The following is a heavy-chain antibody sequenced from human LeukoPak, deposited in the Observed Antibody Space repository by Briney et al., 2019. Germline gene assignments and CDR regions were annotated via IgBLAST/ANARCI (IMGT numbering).Heavy chain of an antibody. CDR2: ISGGGAGT. Sequence: PGGSLRLSCAASGLSFSFYAMSWVRQAPGKGLEWVSSISGGGAGTYYADSVRGRFTISRDNSKNTLYLQMNSLRAEDTAVYYCARAYRIVVGATGDFDYWGQGTLVTVSS. CDR3: ARAYRIVVGATGDFDY. D-gene: IGHD1-26*01. J-gene: IGHJ4*02. V-gene: IGHV3-23*01. CDR1: GLSFSFYA.